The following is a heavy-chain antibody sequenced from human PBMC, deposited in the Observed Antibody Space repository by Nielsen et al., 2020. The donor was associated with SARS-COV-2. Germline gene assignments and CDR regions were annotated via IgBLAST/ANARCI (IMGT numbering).Heavy chain of an antibody. CDR3: ARGRRDRSLTTVPPYYFDY. V-gene: IGHV1-2*02. CDR1: GYTFTGYY. Sequence: ASVKVSCKASGYTFTGYYMHWVRQAPGQGLAWMGWINPNSGGTNYAQKFQGRVTMTRNTSISTAYMELSSLRSEDTAVYYCARGRRDRSLTTVPPYYFDYWGQGTLVTVSS. D-gene: IGHD4-17*01. CDR2: INPNSGGT. J-gene: IGHJ4*02.